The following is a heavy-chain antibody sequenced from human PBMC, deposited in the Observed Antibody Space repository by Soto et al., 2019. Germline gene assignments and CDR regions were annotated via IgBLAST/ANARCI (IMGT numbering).Heavy chain of an antibody. J-gene: IGHJ6*02. CDR1: GGSIDYYY. V-gene: IGHV4-59*01. D-gene: IGHD2-2*01. CDR3: ARDSTSWFPYQDIDV. CDR2: ISDGGST. Sequence: SETLSLTCTVSGGSIDYYYWSWIRQPPGKGLEWIGYISDGGSTKYNPSLRSRVTISVDTSKNQFSLHLSSVTAADTAVYYCARDSTSWFPYQDIDVWGQGTTVTVSS.